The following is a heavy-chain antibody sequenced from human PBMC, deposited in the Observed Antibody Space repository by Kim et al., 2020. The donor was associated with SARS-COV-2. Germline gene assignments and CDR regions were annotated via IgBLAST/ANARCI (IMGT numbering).Heavy chain of an antibody. Sequence: GGSLRLSCAASGFTFSSYWMHWVRQAPGKGLVWVSRINTDGSTTYADSVKGRFTISRDNAKNTLYLQMNSLRAEDTAVYYCARGGVVGAQDSWSQGTLVTVSS. CDR1: GFTFSSYW. V-gene: IGHV3-74*01. D-gene: IGHD1-26*01. CDR2: INTDGST. J-gene: IGHJ4*02. CDR3: ARGGVVGAQDS.